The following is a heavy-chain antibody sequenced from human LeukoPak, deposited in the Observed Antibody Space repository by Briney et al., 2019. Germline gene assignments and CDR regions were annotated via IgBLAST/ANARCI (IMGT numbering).Heavy chain of an antibody. CDR3: AREGYSGYDIFDY. Sequence: ASVRVSCKASGYTFTSYDINCVRQATGQGLGWMGWMNPDSGNTGYAQKFQGRVTMTRNTSISTAYMELSSMRSEETAVYYCAREGYSGYDIFDYWGQGTLVTVSS. CDR2: MNPDSGNT. D-gene: IGHD5-12*01. V-gene: IGHV1-8*01. CDR1: GYTFTSYD. J-gene: IGHJ4*02.